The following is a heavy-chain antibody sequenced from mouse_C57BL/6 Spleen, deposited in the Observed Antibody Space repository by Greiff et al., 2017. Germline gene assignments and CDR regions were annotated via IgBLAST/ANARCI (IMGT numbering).Heavy chain of an antibody. CDR1: GFTFSSYA. D-gene: IGHD1-1*01. J-gene: IGHJ4*01. Sequence: EVHLVESGGGLVKPGGSLKLSCAASGFTFSSYAMSWVRQTPEKRLEWVATISDGGSYTYYPDNVKGRFTNSRDNAKNNLYLQMSHLKSEDTAMYYCAREGNYGSSYYAMDYWGQGTSVTVSS. V-gene: IGHV5-4*01. CDR3: AREGNYGSSYYAMDY. CDR2: ISDGGSYT.